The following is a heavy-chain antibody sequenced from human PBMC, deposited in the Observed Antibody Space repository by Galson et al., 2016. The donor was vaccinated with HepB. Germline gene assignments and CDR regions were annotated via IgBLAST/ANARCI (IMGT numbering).Heavy chain of an antibody. V-gene: IGHV3-73*01. CDR3: TSMESCSSTSCYGMDV. Sequence: SLRLSCAASGFTFSGSAMHWVRQASGKGLEWVGRIRSKANNYATAYAASVKGRFTISRDDSKNTAYLQMNSLKTEDTAVYYCTSMESCSSTSCYGMDVWGQGTTVTVSS. J-gene: IGHJ6*02. CDR2: IRSKANNYAT. CDR1: GFTFSGSA. D-gene: IGHD2-2*01.